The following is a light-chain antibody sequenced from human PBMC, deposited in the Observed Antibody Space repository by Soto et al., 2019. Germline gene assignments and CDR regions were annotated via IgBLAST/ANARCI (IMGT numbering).Light chain of an antibody. CDR2: EVI. CDR1: SSDVGDYNY. CDR3: SSYTSSSTLV. V-gene: IGLV2-14*01. Sequence: QSALTQPASVSGSPGQSITISCTATSSDVGDYNYVSWFQQYPGKAPKLMIYEVINRPSGVSNRFSGSKSGNTASLIISGLQAEDEADYYCSSYTSSSTLVFGGGTQLTVL. J-gene: IGLJ2*01.